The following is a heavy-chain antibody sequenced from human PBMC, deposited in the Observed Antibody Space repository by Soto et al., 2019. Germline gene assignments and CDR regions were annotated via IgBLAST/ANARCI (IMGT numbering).Heavy chain of an antibody. CDR2: IIPILGIA. CDR3: ARSPIVDTAMEYLFDY. J-gene: IGHJ4*02. CDR1: GGTFSSYT. V-gene: IGHV1-69*02. Sequence: QVQLVQSGAEVKKPGSSVKVSCKASGGTFSSYTISWVRQAPGQGLEWMGRIIPILGIANYAQKFQGRVTITADKSTSTAYMELSSLRSEDTAVYYCARSPIVDTAMEYLFDYWGQGTLVTVSS. D-gene: IGHD5-18*01.